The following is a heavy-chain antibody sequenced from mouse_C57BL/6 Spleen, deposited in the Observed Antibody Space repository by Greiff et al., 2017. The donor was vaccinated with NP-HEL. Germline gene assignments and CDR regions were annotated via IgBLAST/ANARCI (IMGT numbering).Heavy chain of an antibody. CDR1: GFTFSDYG. CDR3: AREGQLGRDYFDY. CDR2: ISSGSSTI. Sequence: DVKLVESGGGLVKPGGSLKLSCAASGFTFSDYGMHWVRQAPEKGLEWVAYISSGSSTIYYADTVKGRFTISRDNAKNTLFLQMTSLRSEDTAMYYCAREGQLGRDYFDYWGQGTTLTVSS. J-gene: IGHJ2*01. D-gene: IGHD4-1*02. V-gene: IGHV5-17*01.